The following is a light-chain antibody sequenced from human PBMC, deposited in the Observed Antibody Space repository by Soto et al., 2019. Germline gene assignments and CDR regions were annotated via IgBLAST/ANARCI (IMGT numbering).Light chain of an antibody. J-gene: IGLJ1*01. V-gene: IGLV2-8*01. CDR2: EVN. CDR3: SSYAGSSNV. Sequence: QSALTQPPSASGSPGQSVAISCTGTSSDVGGYNYVSWYQQHPGKAPKLMIYEVNKRPSGVPDRVSGSKSGTTASLTVSGLKAEDEADYYCSSYAGSSNVFGPGTKLTVL. CDR1: SSDVGGYNY.